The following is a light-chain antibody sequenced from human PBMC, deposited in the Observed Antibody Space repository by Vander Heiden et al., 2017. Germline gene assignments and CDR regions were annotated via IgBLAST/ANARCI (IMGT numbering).Light chain of an antibody. V-gene: IGKV3-20*01. CDR1: QSVSSSY. Sequence: ELVLTQSPGTLSLSPGERATLSCRASQSVSSSYLAWYQQKPGQAPRLLIYGASSRATGIPDRFSGSGSGTDFTLTISRLEPEDVAVYYCQQYGSSFMYTFGQGTKLEIK. J-gene: IGKJ2*01. CDR3: QQYGSSFMYT. CDR2: GAS.